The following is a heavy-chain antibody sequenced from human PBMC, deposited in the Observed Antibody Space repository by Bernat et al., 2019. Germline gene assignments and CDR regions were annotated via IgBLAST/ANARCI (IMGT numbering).Heavy chain of an antibody. Sequence: EVQVVESGGGLVQPGGSLRLSCAASEFIVSSSYMSWVRQGPGTGLEWVSVIYRDGSTYYADSVRGRFTISRDHSKNTVYLQMNSLRAEDAAVYYCARATVGFGGVYYYYYGMDVWGQGTTVTVSS. CDR3: ARATVGFGGVYYYYYGMDV. V-gene: IGHV3-66*01. CDR1: EFIVSSSY. J-gene: IGHJ6*02. D-gene: IGHD3-10*01. CDR2: IYRDGST.